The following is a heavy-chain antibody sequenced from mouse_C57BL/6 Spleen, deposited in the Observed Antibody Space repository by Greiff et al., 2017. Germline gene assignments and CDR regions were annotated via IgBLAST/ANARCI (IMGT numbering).Heavy chain of an antibody. J-gene: IGHJ2*01. CDR2: IYPSDSET. V-gene: IGHV1-61*01. CDR1: GYTFTSYW. CDR3: ARGGYYGSSDC. Sequence: QVQLQQPGAELVRPGSSVKLSCKASGYTFTSYWMDWVKQRPGQGLEWIGNIYPSDSETHYNQKFKDKATLTVDKSSSTAYMHLSSLTSEDSAVYYGARGGYYGSSDCWGQGTTLTVSS. D-gene: IGHD1-1*01.